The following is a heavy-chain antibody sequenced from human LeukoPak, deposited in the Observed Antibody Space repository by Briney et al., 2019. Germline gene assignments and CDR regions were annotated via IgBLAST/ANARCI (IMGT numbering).Heavy chain of an antibody. D-gene: IGHD3-10*01. J-gene: IGHJ4*02. Sequence: SGTLSLTCAVSGGSISSSNWWSWVRQPPGKGLEWIGEIYHSGSTSYNPSLKSRVTISVDKSKNQFSLKLSSVTAADTAVYYCTAMIRGVISEFDYWGQGILVTVSS. CDR2: IYHSGST. CDR1: GGSISSSNW. CDR3: TAMIRGVISEFDY. V-gene: IGHV4-4*02.